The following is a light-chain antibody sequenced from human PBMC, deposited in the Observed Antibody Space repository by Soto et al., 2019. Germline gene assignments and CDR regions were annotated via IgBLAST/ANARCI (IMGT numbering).Light chain of an antibody. CDR1: QSINRN. CDR3: QQTYSTPDT. CDR2: GAS. V-gene: IGKV1-39*01. J-gene: IGKJ2*01. Sequence: DIQMTQSPSSLSASVGDRVTITCRASQSINRNLNWYQQKTGKAPKLLIYGASSLQSGVPSSFSGSGSGTDFTLTISSLQPEDFATYYCQQTYSTPDTFGQGTKLEIK.